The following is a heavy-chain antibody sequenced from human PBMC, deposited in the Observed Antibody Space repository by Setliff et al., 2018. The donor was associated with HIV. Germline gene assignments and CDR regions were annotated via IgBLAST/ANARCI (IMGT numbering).Heavy chain of an antibody. V-gene: IGHV4-4*02. D-gene: IGHD5-18*01. CDR1: GGSISSSNW. Sequence: SLTCAVSGGSISSSNWWSWVRQPPGKGLEWIGEIYHGGSTNYNPSLKSRVTISVDKSKNQFSLKLSSVTAADTAVYYCARATPGYNYGSRHAFDIWGQGTKVTV. CDR2: IYHGGST. CDR3: ARATPGYNYGSRHAFDI. J-gene: IGHJ3*02.